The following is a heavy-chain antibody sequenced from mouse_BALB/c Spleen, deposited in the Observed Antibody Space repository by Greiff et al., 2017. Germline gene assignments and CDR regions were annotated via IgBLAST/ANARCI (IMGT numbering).Heavy chain of an antibody. Sequence: EVQRVESGGGLVQPGGSLKLSCAASGFTFSSFGMHWVRQAPEKGLEWVAYISSGSSTIYYADTVKGRFTISRDNPKNTLFLQMTSLRSEDTAMYYCARGGKSGFDYWGQGTTLTVSS. CDR2: ISSGSSTI. CDR3: ARGGKSGFDY. J-gene: IGHJ2*01. V-gene: IGHV5-17*02. D-gene: IGHD1-3*01. CDR1: GFTFSSFG.